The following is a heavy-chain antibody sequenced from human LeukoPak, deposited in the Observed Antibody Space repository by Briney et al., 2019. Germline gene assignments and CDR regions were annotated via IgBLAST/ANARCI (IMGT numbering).Heavy chain of an antibody. V-gene: IGHV3-69-1*01. CDR3: ARDTKIGTAAAGTGY. Sequence: PGGSLRLSCAASGFMFSYYDMNWVRQAPGRGLEWISKITSGSGIYYADSVRGRCTISRDNRDNSLYLQMDGLRVEDTAVYYCARDTKIGTAAAGTGYWGQGTLVIVSS. J-gene: IGHJ4*02. CDR2: ITSGSGI. CDR1: GFMFSYYD. D-gene: IGHD6-13*01.